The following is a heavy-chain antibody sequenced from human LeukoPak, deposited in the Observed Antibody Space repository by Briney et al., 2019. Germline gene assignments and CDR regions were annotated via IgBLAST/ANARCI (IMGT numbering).Heavy chain of an antibody. CDR2: MNPNSGNT. V-gene: IGHV1-8*01. D-gene: IGHD6-6*01. CDR1: GYTFTSYD. CDR3: ARTAARRFDY. Sequence: ASVTVSCTASGYTFTSYDINWVRQATGQGLEWMGWMNPNSGNTGYAQKFQGRVTMTRNTSISTAYMELSSLRSDDTAVYYCARTAARRFDYWGQGTLVTVSS. J-gene: IGHJ4*02.